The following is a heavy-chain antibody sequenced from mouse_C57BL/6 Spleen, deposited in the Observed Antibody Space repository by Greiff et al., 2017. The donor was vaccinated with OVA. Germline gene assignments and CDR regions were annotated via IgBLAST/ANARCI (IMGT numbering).Heavy chain of an antibody. J-gene: IGHJ4*01. CDR3: ARERYYYGRGYAMDY. Sequence: EVMLVESGGGLVQPGGSLKLSCAASGIDFSRYWMSWVRRAPGKGLEWIGEINPDSSTINYAPSLKDKFIISRDNAKNTLYLQMSKVRSEDTALYYCARERYYYGRGYAMDYWGQGTSVTVSS. V-gene: IGHV4-1*01. D-gene: IGHD1-1*01. CDR2: INPDSSTI. CDR1: GIDFSRYW.